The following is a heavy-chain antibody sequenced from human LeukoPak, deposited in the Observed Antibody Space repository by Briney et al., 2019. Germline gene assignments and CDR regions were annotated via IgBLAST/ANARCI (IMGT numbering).Heavy chain of an antibody. CDR3: ARDPYYDILTGYPGYYYYYGMDV. J-gene: IGHJ6*02. CDR1: GFTFSSYS. D-gene: IGHD3-9*01. CDR2: ISSSSSYI. Sequence: PGGSLGLSCAASGFTFSSYSMNWVRQAPGKGLEWVSSISSSSSYIYYADSVKGRFTISRDNAKNSLYLQMNSLRAEDTAVYYCARDPYYDILTGYPGYYYYYGMDVWGQGTTVTVSS. V-gene: IGHV3-21*01.